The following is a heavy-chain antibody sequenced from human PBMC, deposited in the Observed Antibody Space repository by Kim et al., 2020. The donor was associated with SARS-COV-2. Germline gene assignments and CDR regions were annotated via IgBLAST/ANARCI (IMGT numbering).Heavy chain of an antibody. CDR1: GGSFSGYY. D-gene: IGHD3-9*01. Sequence: SETLSLTCAVYGGSFSGYYWSWIRQPPGKGLEWIGEINHSGSTNYNPSLKSRVTISVDTSKNQFSLKLSSVTAADTAVYYCARSGPADDRGYFDVLSNY. J-gene: IGHJ6*01. CDR3: ARSGPADDRGYFDVLSNY. V-gene: IGHV4-34*01. CDR2: INHSGST.